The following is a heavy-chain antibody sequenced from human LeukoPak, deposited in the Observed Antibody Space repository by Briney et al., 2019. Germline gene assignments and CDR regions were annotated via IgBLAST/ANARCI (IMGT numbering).Heavy chain of an antibody. CDR2: IYTSGST. CDR1: GGSISSGSYY. J-gene: IGHJ4*02. D-gene: IGHD2-15*01. V-gene: IGHV4-61*02. Sequence: SQTLSLTCTVSGGSISSGSYYWSWIRQPAGKGLEWIGRIYTSGSTNYNPSLKSRVTISVDTSKNQFSLKLSSVTAADMAVYYCAREGEGYCSGGSCYGFDYWGQGTLVTVSS. CDR3: AREGEGYCSGGSCYGFDY.